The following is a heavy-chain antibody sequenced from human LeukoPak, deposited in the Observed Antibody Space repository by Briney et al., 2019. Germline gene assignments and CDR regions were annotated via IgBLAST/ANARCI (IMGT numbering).Heavy chain of an antibody. J-gene: IGHJ2*01. D-gene: IGHD2-8*01. Sequence: GGSLRLSCAASGFTFSSYEMNWVRQAPGKGLEWVSYISSSGSTIYYADSVKGRFTISRDNAKNSLYLQMNSLRAEDTAVYYCARRATEWWYFDLRGRGTLVTVSS. CDR3: ARRATEWWYFDL. CDR2: ISSSGSTI. V-gene: IGHV3-48*03. CDR1: GFTFSSYE.